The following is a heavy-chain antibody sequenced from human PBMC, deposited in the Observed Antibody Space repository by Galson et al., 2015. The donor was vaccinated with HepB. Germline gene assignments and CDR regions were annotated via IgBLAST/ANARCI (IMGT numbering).Heavy chain of an antibody. V-gene: IGHV3-74*01. CDR3: ASYGGNPPQV. CDR2: INSDGSST. D-gene: IGHD4-23*01. Sequence: SLRLSCAASGFTFSSYWMHWVRQVPGKGLVWVSRINSDGSSTTYAGSVKGRFTISRDNAKNTLYLQMNSLRAEDTAVYYCASYGGNPPQVWGQGTLVTISS. CDR1: GFTFSSYW. J-gene: IGHJ4*02.